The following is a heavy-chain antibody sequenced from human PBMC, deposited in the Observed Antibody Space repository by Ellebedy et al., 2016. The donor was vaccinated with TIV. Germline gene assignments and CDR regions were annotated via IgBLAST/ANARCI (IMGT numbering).Heavy chain of an antibody. CDR3: ARGGIGVGADS. Sequence: SETLSLTCIVSGGSFSNYYWNWIRQPPGKGLEWIGHIFYSETTNYNPSLKSQVTISSDTSTNQFSLKLTSVTAADTAVYYCARGGIGVGADSWGQGTLVTVSS. V-gene: IGHV4-59*08. D-gene: IGHD1-26*01. J-gene: IGHJ4*02. CDR2: IFYSETT. CDR1: GGSFSNYY.